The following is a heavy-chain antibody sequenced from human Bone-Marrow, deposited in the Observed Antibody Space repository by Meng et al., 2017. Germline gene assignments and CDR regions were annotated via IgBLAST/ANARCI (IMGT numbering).Heavy chain of an antibody. Sequence: GESLKISCAASGFTFSSYEMNWVRQAPGKGLEWVSYISSSGSTIYYADSVKGRFTISRDNAKNSLYLQMNSLRAEGTAVYYCARLAGYSYAIYYYYYGMDVWGQGTTVTVSS. J-gene: IGHJ6*02. CDR2: ISSSGSTI. V-gene: IGHV3-48*03. CDR1: GFTFSSYE. CDR3: ARLAGYSYAIYYYYYGMDV. D-gene: IGHD5-18*01.